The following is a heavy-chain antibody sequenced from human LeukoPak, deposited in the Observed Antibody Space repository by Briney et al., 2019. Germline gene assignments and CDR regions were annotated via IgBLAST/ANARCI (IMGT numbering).Heavy chain of an antibody. CDR3: ARDLIAARPGWFDP. V-gene: IGHV1-18*01. CDR2: ISAYNGNT. CDR1: VVTFTTYG. Sequence: GASVKVSCKTSVVTFTTYGINRGRQAPGQGLEWMGWISAYNGNTNYAQNLQGRVTLTTDTSASTAYMELRSLRSDDTAVYYCARDLIAARPGWFDPWGQGSLVIVSS. J-gene: IGHJ5*01. D-gene: IGHD6-6*01.